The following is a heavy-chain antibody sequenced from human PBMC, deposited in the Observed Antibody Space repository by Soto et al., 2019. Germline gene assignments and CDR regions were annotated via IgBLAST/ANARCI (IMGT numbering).Heavy chain of an antibody. CDR2: INPKSGGT. J-gene: IGHJ4*02. CDR1: GYTFTAYY. CDR3: ARDLAKGGGSAGFDY. D-gene: IGHD1-26*01. Sequence: QVQLVQSGDEGKKPGASVNVSCKASGYTFTAYYMHWVRQAPGQGLEWMGWINPKSGGTMYPQKFQGRVTMTWDTSIRTAYMALTRLRSDDTAVYYCARDLAKGGGSAGFDYWGQGTLVTVSS. V-gene: IGHV1-2*02.